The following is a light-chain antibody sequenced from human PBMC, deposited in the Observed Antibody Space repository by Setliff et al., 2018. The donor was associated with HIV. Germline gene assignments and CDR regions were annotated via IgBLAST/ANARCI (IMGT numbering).Light chain of an antibody. CDR3: CSYAGSNTLRV. CDR1: SSDVGTYNR. CDR2: EVS. Sequence: QSVLTQPPSVSGSPGQSVTISCTGTSSDVGTYNRVSWYQQPPGTAPKLMIYEVSNRPSGVSDRFSGSKSGNTASLTISGLQAEDEAEYYCCSYAGSNTLRVFGGGTK. V-gene: IGLV2-18*02. J-gene: IGLJ3*02.